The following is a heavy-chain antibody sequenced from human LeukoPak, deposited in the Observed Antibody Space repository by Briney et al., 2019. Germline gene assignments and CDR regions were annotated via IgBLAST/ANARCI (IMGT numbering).Heavy chain of an antibody. CDR3: ARSGSRKVATIRIPNYYYMDV. V-gene: IGHV4-34*01. D-gene: IGHD5-12*01. J-gene: IGHJ6*03. CDR1: GGSFSGYY. CDR2: INHSGST. Sequence: PSETLSLTCAVYGGSFSGYYWSWIRQPPGKGLEWIGEINHSGSTNYNPSLKSRVTISVDTSKNQFSLKLSSVTAADTAVYYCARSGSRKVATIRIPNYYYMDVWGKGTTVTVSS.